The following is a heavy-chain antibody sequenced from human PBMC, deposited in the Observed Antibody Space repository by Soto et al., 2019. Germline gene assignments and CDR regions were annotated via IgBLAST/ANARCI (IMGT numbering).Heavy chain of an antibody. V-gene: IGHV1-69*08. Sequence: QVQLVQSGAEVKKPGSSVKVSCKASGGTFSSYTISWVRQAPGQGLEWMGRIIPILGIANYAQKFQGRVTITADKSTSTAYMELSSLRSEDTAVYYCARDPPYVDTAIPLGNWYFDLWGRGTLVTVSS. CDR2: IIPILGIA. D-gene: IGHD5-18*01. J-gene: IGHJ2*01. CDR1: GGTFSSYT. CDR3: ARDPPYVDTAIPLGNWYFDL.